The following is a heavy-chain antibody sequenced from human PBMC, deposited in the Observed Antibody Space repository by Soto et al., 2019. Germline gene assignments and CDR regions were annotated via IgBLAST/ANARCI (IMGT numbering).Heavy chain of an antibody. CDR2: INGDGSSI. CDR3: TRAQVVAGTGGYY. J-gene: IGHJ4*02. CDR1: GFTFSSYW. V-gene: IGHV3-74*01. Sequence: GGSLRLSCEASGFTFSSYWIHWVRQAPGKGLVWVSRINGDGSSISYADSVKGRFIISRDNAKNTLYLQMNSLGAEDTAVYYCTRAQVVAGTGGYYWGQGTLVTVSS. D-gene: IGHD6-19*01.